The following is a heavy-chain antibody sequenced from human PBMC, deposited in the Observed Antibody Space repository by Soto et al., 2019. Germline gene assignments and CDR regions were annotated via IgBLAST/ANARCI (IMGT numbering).Heavy chain of an antibody. Sequence: EASVKVSCKASGYSFSNSYIHWIRQAPGQGLEWMGWINPKTGGKTSAQTFQGRVTMSSDTSIATAYLELNSLTSDDTGVYYCARDSTGGTVVGLAAAPGALEYWGQGTPVTVSS. CDR3: ARDSTGGTVVGLAAAPGALEY. D-gene: IGHD2-15*01. CDR1: GYSFSNSY. CDR2: INPKTGGK. J-gene: IGHJ4*02. V-gene: IGHV1-2*02.